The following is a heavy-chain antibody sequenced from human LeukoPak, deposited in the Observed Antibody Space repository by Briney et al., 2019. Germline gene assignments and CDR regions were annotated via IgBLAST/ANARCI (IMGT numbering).Heavy chain of an antibody. Sequence: GGSLRLSCAASGFSFSNYVMYWVRQAPRKGLEWVAVISYDGNNKYYADSVKGRFTISRDNSKNTLYLQMSSLRGEDTAVYYCAKATSVVTLFDYWGQGTLVTVSS. D-gene: IGHD4-23*01. CDR1: GFSFSNYV. V-gene: IGHV3-30*18. CDR2: ISYDGNNK. CDR3: AKATSVVTLFDY. J-gene: IGHJ4*02.